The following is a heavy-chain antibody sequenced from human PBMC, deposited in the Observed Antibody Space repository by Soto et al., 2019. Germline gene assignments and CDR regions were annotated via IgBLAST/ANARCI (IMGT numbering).Heavy chain of an antibody. J-gene: IGHJ4*02. V-gene: IGHV3-48*04. Sequence: EVQLVESGGGLIQPGGSLRLSCAASGFSFNTYAMNWVRQAPGKGLEWISYISSSSSRIYYADSVKGRFTLSRDNAKNSLSLQMNSLRPEATAVYYCSSVPGRAASGMDYWGQGTLVTVAS. CDR2: ISSSSSRI. D-gene: IGHD6-25*01. CDR1: GFSFNTYA. CDR3: SSVPGRAASGMDY.